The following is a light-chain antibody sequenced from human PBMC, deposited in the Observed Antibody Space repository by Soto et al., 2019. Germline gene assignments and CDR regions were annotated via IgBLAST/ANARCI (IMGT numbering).Light chain of an antibody. V-gene: IGKV3-11*01. CDR3: QQLSNWPWT. Sequence: EIVLTQSPATLSLSPGERATLSCRASQSVSSYLAWYQQKPGQAPRLLIYDASNRATGIPARFSGSGSGTDFTLTISSLEPEDFAVYYCQQLSNWPWTFGQGTKVDIK. CDR2: DAS. J-gene: IGKJ1*01. CDR1: QSVSSY.